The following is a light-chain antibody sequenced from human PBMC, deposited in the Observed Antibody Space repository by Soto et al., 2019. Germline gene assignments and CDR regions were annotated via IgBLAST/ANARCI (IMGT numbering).Light chain of an antibody. CDR2: DAS. J-gene: IGKJ1*01. Sequence: EIVLTQSPATLSFSPGERATLSCGASADVSSSYVAWYQQKSGRAPRLLIYDASNRAAGIPDRFSGSGSGTDFTLTISRLEPEDFAVYYCQQYGTSPRTFGQGTKVDIK. V-gene: IGKV3D-20*01. CDR1: ADVSSSY. CDR3: QQYGTSPRT.